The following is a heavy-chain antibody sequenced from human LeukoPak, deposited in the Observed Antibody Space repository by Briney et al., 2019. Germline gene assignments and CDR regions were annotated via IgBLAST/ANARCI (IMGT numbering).Heavy chain of an antibody. CDR1: GYTFTSYG. CDR2: ISAYNGNT. V-gene: IGHV1-18*01. J-gene: IGHJ4*02. D-gene: IGHD6-19*01. CDR3: ARDPIAVAGTSFSDY. Sequence: WASVKVSCKASGYTFTSYGISWVQQAPGQGLEWMGWISAYNGNTNYAQKLQGRVTMTTDTSTSTAYMELRSLRSDDTTVYYCARDPIAVAGTSFSDYWGQGTLVTVSS.